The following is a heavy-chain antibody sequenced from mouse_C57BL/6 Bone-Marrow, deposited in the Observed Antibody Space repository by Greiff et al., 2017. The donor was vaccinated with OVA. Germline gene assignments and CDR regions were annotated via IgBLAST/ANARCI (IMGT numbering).Heavy chain of an antibody. V-gene: IGHV5-4*01. CDR2: ISDGGSYT. Sequence: EVQGVESGGGLVKPGGSLKLSCAASGFTFSSYAMSWVRQTPEKRLEWVATISDGGSYTYYPDNVKGRFTISRDNAKNNLYLQMSHLKSEDTAMYYCARASDSSGYHYAMDYWGQGTSVTVSS. CDR1: GFTFSSYA. CDR3: ARASDSSGYHYAMDY. D-gene: IGHD3-2*01. J-gene: IGHJ4*01.